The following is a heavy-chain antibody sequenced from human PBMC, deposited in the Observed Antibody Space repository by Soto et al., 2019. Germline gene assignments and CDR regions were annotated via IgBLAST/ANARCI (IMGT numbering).Heavy chain of an antibody. J-gene: IGHJ5*02. CDR1: GGSISSGGYY. CDR3: ARGMDIVATISWFDP. CDR2: IYYSGST. V-gene: IGHV4-31*03. Sequence: QVQLQESGPGLVKPSQTLSLTCTVSGGSISSGGYYWSWIRQHPGKGLEWIGYIYYSGSTYYNPSLKSRVTISVDTSKNQVSLKLSSVTAADTAVYYCARGMDIVATISWFDPWGQGTLVTVSS. D-gene: IGHD5-12*01.